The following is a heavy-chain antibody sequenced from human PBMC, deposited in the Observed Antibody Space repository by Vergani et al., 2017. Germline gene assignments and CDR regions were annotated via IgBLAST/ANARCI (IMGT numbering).Heavy chain of an antibody. V-gene: IGHV4-38-2*01. CDR2: IYHSGRT. CDR1: GYSISSGYY. J-gene: IGHJ4*02. D-gene: IGHD4-17*01. Sequence: QVQLQESGPGLVKPSETLSLTCAVSGYSISSGYYWGWIRQPPGKGLEWIGSIYHSGRTYYNPSLKSRVTISVDTSKNQFSLKLSSVPAADTAVYYCARHPSYGDYSFDYWGQGTLVTVSS. CDR3: ARHPSYGDYSFDY.